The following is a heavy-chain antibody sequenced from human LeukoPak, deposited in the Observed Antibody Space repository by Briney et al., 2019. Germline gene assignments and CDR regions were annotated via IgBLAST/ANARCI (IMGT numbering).Heavy chain of an antibody. CDR2: IKQDGSEK. D-gene: IGHD5-12*01. V-gene: IGHV3-7*01. Sequence: GGSLRLSCAASGFTFSSYWMTWVRQAPGKGLEWVANIKQDGSEKYYVDSVKGRFTISRDNAKNSLYLQMNSLRPEDTAVYYCARDRGYSGYDLQYWGQGTLVTVSS. J-gene: IGHJ4*02. CDR1: GFTFSSYW. CDR3: ARDRGYSGYDLQY.